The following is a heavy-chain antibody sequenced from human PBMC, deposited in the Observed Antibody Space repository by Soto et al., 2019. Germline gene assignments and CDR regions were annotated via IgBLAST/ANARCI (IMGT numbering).Heavy chain of an antibody. CDR2: LYYTGST. D-gene: IGHD4-17*01. J-gene: IGHJ4*02. Sequence: PSETLSLTCTVSGGSISSGGYYWSWIRQHPGKGLEWIGSLYYTGSTYYNPSLKSRVTMSIDTSKSQFSLKLSSVTAADTAVYYCARRYGPGFDYWGQGTLVTVSS. V-gene: IGHV4-31*03. CDR3: ARRYGPGFDY. CDR1: GGSISSGGYY.